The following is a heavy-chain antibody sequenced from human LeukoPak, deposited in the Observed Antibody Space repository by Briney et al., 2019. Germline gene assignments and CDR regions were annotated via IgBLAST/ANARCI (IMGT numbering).Heavy chain of an antibody. Sequence: SETLSLTCTVSGGSISSYYWSWIRQPPGKGLEWIGYIYYSGSTNYNPSLKSRVTISVDTSKNQFSLKLSSVTAADTAVYYCARGSYSSSYYYFDYWGQGTLVTVSS. CDR3: ARGSYSSSYYYFDY. CDR2: IYYSGST. V-gene: IGHV4-59*01. J-gene: IGHJ4*02. D-gene: IGHD6-13*01. CDR1: GGSISSYY.